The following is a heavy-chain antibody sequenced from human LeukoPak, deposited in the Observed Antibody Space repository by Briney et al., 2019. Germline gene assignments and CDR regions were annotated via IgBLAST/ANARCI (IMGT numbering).Heavy chain of an antibody. D-gene: IGHD1-26*01. CDR1: GFTFSSYA. J-gene: IGHJ4*02. CDR3: ARDGSIVGATYPPDY. V-gene: IGHV3-30*04. Sequence: GGSLRLSCAASGFTFSSYAMHWVRQAPGKGLGWVAVISYDGSNKYYADSVKGRFTIFRDNSKNTLYLQMNSLRAEDTAVYYCARDGSIVGATYPPDYWGQGTLVTVSS. CDR2: ISYDGSNK.